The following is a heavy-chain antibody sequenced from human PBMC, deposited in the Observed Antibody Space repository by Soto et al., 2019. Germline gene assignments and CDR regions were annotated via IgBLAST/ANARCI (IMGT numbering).Heavy chain of an antibody. CDR3: AGKDSSGYFSYFDY. D-gene: IGHD3-22*01. J-gene: IGHJ4*02. V-gene: IGHV1-69*02. CDR1: GGTFSSYT. CDR2: IIPILGIA. Sequence: QVQLVHSGAEVKKPGSSVKVSCKASGGTFSSYTISWVRQAPGQGLEWMGRIIPILGIANYAQKFQGRVTITADKSTSTAYMELSSLRSEDTAVYYCAGKDSSGYFSYFDYWGQGTLVTVSS.